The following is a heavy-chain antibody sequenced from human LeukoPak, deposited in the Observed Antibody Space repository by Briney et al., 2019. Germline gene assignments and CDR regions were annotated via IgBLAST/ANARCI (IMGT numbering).Heavy chain of an antibody. CDR3: ARGGISYYLDY. D-gene: IGHD3-10*01. Sequence: PSETLSLTCAVYGGSFSGYYWSWIRQPPGKGLEWIGGIYHSGTTNYNPSLKSRVTISVDTSKIQFSLELRSVTAADTAVYFCARGGISYYLDYWGQGTLVTVSS. V-gene: IGHV4-34*01. J-gene: IGHJ4*02. CDR2: IYHSGTT. CDR1: GGSFSGYY.